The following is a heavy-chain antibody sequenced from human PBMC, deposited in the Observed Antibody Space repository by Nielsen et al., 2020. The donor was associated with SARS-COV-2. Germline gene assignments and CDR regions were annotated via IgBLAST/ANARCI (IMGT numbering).Heavy chain of an antibody. CDR3: ARAPITMIVVVNAFDT. CDR2: IYYSGST. Sequence: SETLSLTCTVSGGSISSGGYYWSWIRQHPGKGLEWIGYIYYSGSTYYNPSLKSRVTISVDTSKNQFSLKLSSVTAADTAVYYCARAPITMIVVVNAFDTWGQGKMVTVSS. CDR1: GGSISSGGYY. J-gene: IGHJ3*02. V-gene: IGHV4-31*03. D-gene: IGHD3-22*01.